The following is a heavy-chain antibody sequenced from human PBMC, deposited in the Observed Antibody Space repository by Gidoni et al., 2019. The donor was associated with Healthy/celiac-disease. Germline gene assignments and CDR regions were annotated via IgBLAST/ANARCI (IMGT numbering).Heavy chain of an antibody. V-gene: IGHV3-53*04. D-gene: IGHD3-10*01. J-gene: IGHJ6*02. CDR2: IDSGGST. Sequence: EVQLVESGGGLVQPGGSLRLSCAASGFTVSSNDMSWVRQAPGKGLEWVSVIDSGGSTYYADSVKGRFTISRHNSKNTLYLQMNSLRAEDTAVYYCARVMVRGVSHKYYYGMDVWGQGTTVTVSS. CDR1: GFTVSSND. CDR3: ARVMVRGVSHKYYYGMDV.